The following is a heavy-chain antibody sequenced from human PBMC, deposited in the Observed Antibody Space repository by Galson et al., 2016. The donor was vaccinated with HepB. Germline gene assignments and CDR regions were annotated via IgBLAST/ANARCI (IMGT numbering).Heavy chain of an antibody. V-gene: IGHV4-30-2*01. J-gene: IGHJ4*02. CDR2: MYHSGDT. CDR1: GGSISSGGYT. Sequence: TLSLTCAVSGGSISSGGYTWSWIRQPPGKGLEWIGYMYHSGDTYYNPSLKSRLAISVDRSNNQFSLRLSSVTAADTAVYYCARGYDFWGGYNYFDYWGQGTLVTVSS. CDR3: ARGYDFWGGYNYFDY. D-gene: IGHD3-3*01.